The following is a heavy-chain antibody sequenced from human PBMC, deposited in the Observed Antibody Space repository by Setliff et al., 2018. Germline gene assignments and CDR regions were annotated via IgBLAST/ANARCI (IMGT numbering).Heavy chain of an antibody. CDR1: GYTFTSYY. D-gene: IGHD3-22*01. Sequence: ASVKVSCKASGYTFTSYYMHWVRQAPGQGLEWMGLINPTGGSTSYAQKFQGRVTMTRDTSTSTVFMELSSLRSEDTAVYYCARDRNDNYESGGYYYAGGYMDVWGKGTTVTVSS. V-gene: IGHV1-46*01. CDR2: INPTGGST. J-gene: IGHJ6*03. CDR3: ARDRNDNYESGGYYYAGGYMDV.